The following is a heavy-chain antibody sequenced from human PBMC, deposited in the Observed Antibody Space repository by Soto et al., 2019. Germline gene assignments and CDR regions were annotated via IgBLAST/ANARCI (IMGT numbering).Heavy chain of an antibody. V-gene: IGHV3-30*18. CDR1: GFTFSSYG. Sequence: QVQLVESGGGVVQPGRSLRLSCAASGFTFSSYGMHWVRQAPGKGLEWVAVISYDGSNKYYADSVKGRFTISRDNSKNTLYLQMNSLRAEATAVYYCSKDGGYYDFWSGYYSFQYNWFDPWGQGTLVTVSS. CDR3: SKDGGYYDFWSGYYSFQYNWFDP. J-gene: IGHJ5*02. CDR2: ISYDGSNK. D-gene: IGHD3-3*01.